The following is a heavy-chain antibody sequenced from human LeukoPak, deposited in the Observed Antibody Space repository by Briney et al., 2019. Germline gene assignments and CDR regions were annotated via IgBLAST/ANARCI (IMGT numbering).Heavy chain of an antibody. Sequence: GECLKISCKTSGYSFTTYWIGWVRQMPGKDLEWMGIINLGDPDTRYSPSFQGQVIISAHKSISTAYLQWSSLKASDTAMYYCARRGVGATPYFDYWGQGTLVTVSA. CDR3: ARRGVGATPYFDY. J-gene: IGHJ4*02. CDR1: GYSFTTYW. V-gene: IGHV5-51*01. D-gene: IGHD1-26*01. CDR2: INLGDPDT.